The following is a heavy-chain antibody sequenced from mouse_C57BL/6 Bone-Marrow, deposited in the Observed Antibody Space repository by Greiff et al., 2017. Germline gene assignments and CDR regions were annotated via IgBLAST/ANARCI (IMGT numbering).Heavy chain of an antibody. CDR2: IDPSDSYT. CDR3: ARGGYGDLAWFAY. J-gene: IGHJ3*01. CDR1: GYTFTSSW. Sequence: QVQLQQPGAELVMPGASVKLSCKASGYTFTSSWMHWVKQRPGQGLEWIGEIDPSDSYTNYNQKFKGKSTLTVDKSSSTADMQLSSLTSEDSAVYYCARGGYGDLAWFAYWGQGTLVTVSA. V-gene: IGHV1-69*01. D-gene: IGHD2-13*01.